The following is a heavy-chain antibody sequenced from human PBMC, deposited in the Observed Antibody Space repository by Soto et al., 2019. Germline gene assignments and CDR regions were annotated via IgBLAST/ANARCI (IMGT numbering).Heavy chain of an antibody. CDR2: IYYSGST. CDR1: GCSISSSSYY. Sequence: SETLSLTCTVSGCSISSSSYYWGWIRQPPGKGLEWIGSIYYSGSTYYNPSLKSRVTISVDTSKNQFSLKLSSVTAADTAVYYLARQGVVPAHLPHSAQGTPVPVSS. D-gene: IGHD2-2*01. J-gene: IGHJ1*01. V-gene: IGHV4-39*01. CDR3: ARQGVVPAHLPH.